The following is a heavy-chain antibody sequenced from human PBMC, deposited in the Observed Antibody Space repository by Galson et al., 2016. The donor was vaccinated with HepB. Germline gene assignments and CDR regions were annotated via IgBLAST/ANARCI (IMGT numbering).Heavy chain of an antibody. D-gene: IGHD1-26*01. Sequence: QSGAEVKRPGESLKISCKVSGYTLSELAIHWLRQAPGKGLEWLGGFDPQVSQTKFPQTFQGRVTMTEDSSTDTAYLELSRLRFETATYYCAGATSFYYSALDVWGHGTTVTVTS. CDR1: GYTLSELA. CDR3: AGATSFYYSALDV. CDR2: FDPQVSQT. J-gene: IGHJ6*02. V-gene: IGHV1-24*01.